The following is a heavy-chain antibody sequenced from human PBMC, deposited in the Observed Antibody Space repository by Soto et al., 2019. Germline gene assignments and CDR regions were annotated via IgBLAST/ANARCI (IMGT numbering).Heavy chain of an antibody. CDR1: GFIISNYA. Sequence: ESLVLSCAASGFIISNYAMSGVRQAAGKGLEWVSAISGSGGSTYYADSVKGRFTISRDNSKNTLYLQMDSLRAEDTAVYFCAKGPTIFGVVITYSYYYGFDVCGQGTTVTVSS. J-gene: IGHJ6*02. D-gene: IGHD3-3*01. CDR2: ISGSGGST. CDR3: AKGPTIFGVVITYSYYYGFDV. V-gene: IGHV3-23*01.